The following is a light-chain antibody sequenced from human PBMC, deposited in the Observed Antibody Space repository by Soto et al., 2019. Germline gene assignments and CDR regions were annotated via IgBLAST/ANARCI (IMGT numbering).Light chain of an antibody. CDR2: AAS. Sequence: DIQMTQSPSSLSASVGDRVTITCQASQDISNYLNWYQQKPGKAPKLLIYAASSLQSGVPSRFSGSGSGTEFTLTISSLQPDDFATYYCQQYNTYSTFGQGTRLEIK. CDR3: QQYNTYST. CDR1: QDISNY. V-gene: IGKV1-16*01. J-gene: IGKJ5*01.